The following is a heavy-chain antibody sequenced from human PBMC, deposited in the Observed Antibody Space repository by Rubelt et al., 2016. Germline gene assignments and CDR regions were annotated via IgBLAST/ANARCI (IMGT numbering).Heavy chain of an antibody. Sequence: GRGLVQPGGSLRLSCAVSGFSVTTNEMSWVRQTPGEGLEWISVVYSSGTTYYADSVKGRFSISRDTSKNTLYLQMNSLRAEDTAVYFCRVWLDGRGSDYWGQGTPVTVSS. CDR1: GFSVTTNE. CDR3: RVWLDGRGSDY. D-gene: IGHD3-22*01. J-gene: IGHJ4*02. CDR2: VYSSGTT. V-gene: IGHV3-53*01.